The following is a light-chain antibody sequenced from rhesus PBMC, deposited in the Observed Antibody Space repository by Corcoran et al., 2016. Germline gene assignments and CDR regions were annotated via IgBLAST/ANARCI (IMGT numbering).Light chain of an antibody. CDR1: SSDIGGSNR. V-gene: IGLV2-13*03. CDR2: EVI. Sequence: QSAPTQSPSVSGSPGQSVTISCIGTSSDIGGSNRVSWYQLHPGKAPKVLIYEVIKRPSGVSDRFSGSKSGTTASLTISGLQVGDEANYYCCSYATFNTFTFGSGTRLTVL. CDR3: CSYATFNTFT. J-gene: IGLJ1*01.